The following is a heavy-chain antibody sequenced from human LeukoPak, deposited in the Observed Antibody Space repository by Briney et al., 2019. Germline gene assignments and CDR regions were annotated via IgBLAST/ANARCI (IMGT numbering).Heavy chain of an antibody. CDR3: ARRRRIVGATPGAFDI. CDR2: INHSGST. J-gene: IGHJ3*02. D-gene: IGHD1-26*01. CDR1: GGSFSGYY. V-gene: IGHV4-34*01. Sequence: PSETLSLTCAVYGGSFSGYYWSWIRQPPGKGLEWIGEINHSGSTNYNPSLKSRVTISVDTSKNQFSLKLSSVTAADTAVHYCARRRRIVGATPGAFDIWGQGTMVTVSS.